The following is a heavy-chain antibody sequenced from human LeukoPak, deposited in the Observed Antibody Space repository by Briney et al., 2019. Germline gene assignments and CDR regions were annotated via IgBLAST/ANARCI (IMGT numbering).Heavy chain of an antibody. Sequence: GGSLRLSCAASGFTFSTYWMSWVRQAPGKGLEWVANIKQDGSDKFYVDSVKGRSTISRDNAKNSLYLQMNSLRAEDTAVYYCARDTSAAYCSGGSCRGWYFYYYYYMDVWGKGTTVTVSS. D-gene: IGHD2-15*01. J-gene: IGHJ6*03. CDR2: IKQDGSDK. CDR3: ARDTSAAYCSGGSCRGWYFYYYYYMDV. CDR1: GFTFSTYW. V-gene: IGHV3-7*01.